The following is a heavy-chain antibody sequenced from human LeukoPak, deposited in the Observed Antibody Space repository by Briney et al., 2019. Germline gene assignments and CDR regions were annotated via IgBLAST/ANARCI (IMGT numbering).Heavy chain of an antibody. CDR2: ISAYNGNT. Sequence: ASVKVSCKASGYTFTSYGISWVRQAPGQGLEWMGWISAYNGNTNYAQKLQGRVTMTTDTSTSTAYIELRRLRSDHTAVYYFARFAGTDYGMDVWGQGTTVTVSS. CDR3: ARFAGTDYGMDV. CDR1: GYTFTSYG. D-gene: IGHD6-13*01. J-gene: IGHJ6*02. V-gene: IGHV1-18*01.